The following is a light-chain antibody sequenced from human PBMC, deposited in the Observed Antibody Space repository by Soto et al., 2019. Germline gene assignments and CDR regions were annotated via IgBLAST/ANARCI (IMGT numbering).Light chain of an antibody. CDR3: AAWDDSRSGGV. V-gene: IGLV1-47*01. Sequence: QSVLTQPPSASGTPGQRVTISCSGSSSNIGSNYVFWYQHLPGTAPKLLIYRNNQRPSGVPDRFSGSKSGTSASLAISGLRSEDETDYYCAAWDDSRSGGVFGGGTQLTVL. J-gene: IGLJ2*01. CDR1: SSNIGSNY. CDR2: RNN.